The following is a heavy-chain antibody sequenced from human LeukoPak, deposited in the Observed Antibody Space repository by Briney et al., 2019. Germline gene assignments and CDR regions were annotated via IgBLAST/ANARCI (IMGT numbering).Heavy chain of an antibody. D-gene: IGHD6-13*01. CDR1: GGSFSGYY. V-gene: IGHV4-34*01. CDR3: ARGRAASSSRYYYYYYGMDV. CDR2: INHSGST. Sequence: KPSETLSLTCAVYGGSFSGYYWSWIRQPTGKGLEWIGEINHSGSTNYNPSLKSRVTISVDTSKNQFSLKLSSVTAADTAVYYCARGRAASSSRYYYYYYGMDVWGQGTTVTVSS. J-gene: IGHJ6*02.